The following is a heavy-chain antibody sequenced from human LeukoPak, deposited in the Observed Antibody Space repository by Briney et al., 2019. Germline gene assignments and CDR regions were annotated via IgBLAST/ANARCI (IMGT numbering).Heavy chain of an antibody. CDR3: ARGLPFDY. J-gene: IGHJ4*02. CDR2: IYYSGST. CDR1: GGSVNSGSYY. Sequence: PSETLSLTCTVSGGSVNSGSYYWSWIRQPPGKGLEWIGYIYYSGSTNYNPSLKSRVTISVDTSKNQFSLKLSSVTAADTAVYYCARGLPFDYWGQGTLVTVSS. V-gene: IGHV4-61*01.